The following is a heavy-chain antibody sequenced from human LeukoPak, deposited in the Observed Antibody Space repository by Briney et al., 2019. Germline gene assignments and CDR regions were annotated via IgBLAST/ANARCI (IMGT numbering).Heavy chain of an antibody. J-gene: IGHJ4*02. CDR2: INPSGGST. CDR3: ARVGDLDRDFDY. V-gene: IGHV1-46*01. D-gene: IGHD3-10*01. Sequence: WASVKVSCKASGYTFTSYYVHWVRQAPGQGLVWMGIINPSGGSTSYAQKFQGRVTMTRDTSTSTVYMELSSLRSEDTAVYYCARVGDLDRDFDYWGQGTLVTVSS. CDR1: GYTFTSYY.